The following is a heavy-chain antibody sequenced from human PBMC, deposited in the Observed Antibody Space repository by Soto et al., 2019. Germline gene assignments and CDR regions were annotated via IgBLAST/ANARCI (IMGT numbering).Heavy chain of an antibody. D-gene: IGHD3-9*01. Sequence: PGGSLRLSCVASGFMFTKSTMNWVRQAPGKGLEWVSSITSASDYIFYADSVKGRFTISRDNANNSLYLQMNSLRAEDTAVYYCARVGTGSSTPLDIWGQGTMATVSS. CDR3: ARVGTGSSTPLDI. CDR2: ITSASDYI. CDR1: GFMFTKST. J-gene: IGHJ3*02. V-gene: IGHV3-21*01.